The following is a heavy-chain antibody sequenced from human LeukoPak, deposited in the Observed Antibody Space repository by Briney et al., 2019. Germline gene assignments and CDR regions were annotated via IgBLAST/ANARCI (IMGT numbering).Heavy chain of an antibody. CDR2: IWYDGSYK. CDR3: AREGSFGYFGY. J-gene: IGHJ4*02. CDR1: GFTFSSYG. Sequence: GGSLRLSCAASGFTFSSYGMHWVRQAPGKGLEWVAVIWYDGSYKYYADSVKGRFTISRDNSKNTLYLQMNSLRAEDTAVYYCAREGSFGYFGYWGQGTLVTVSS. V-gene: IGHV3-33*01. D-gene: IGHD2/OR15-2a*01.